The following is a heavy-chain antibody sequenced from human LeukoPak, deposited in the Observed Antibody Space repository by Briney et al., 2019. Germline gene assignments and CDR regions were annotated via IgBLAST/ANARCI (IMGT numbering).Heavy chain of an antibody. Sequence: GSLRLSCVASGFPFSSYWMTWVRQAPGKGLEWVANINQDGSKKSYVDSVKGRFTISRDNAKNSLYLQMNSLRAEDTAIYYCTRVGYIDEGIDYWGQGTLVTVSS. CDR2: INQDGSKK. CDR1: GFPFSSYW. CDR3: TRVGYIDEGIDY. D-gene: IGHD5-24*01. V-gene: IGHV3-7*04. J-gene: IGHJ4*02.